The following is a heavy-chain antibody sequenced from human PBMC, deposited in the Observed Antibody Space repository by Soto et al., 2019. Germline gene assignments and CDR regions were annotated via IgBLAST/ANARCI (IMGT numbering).Heavy chain of an antibody. D-gene: IGHD3-22*01. J-gene: IGHJ3*02. CDR2: IKSKTDGGTT. CDR3: TTGGINMIIAAHDDFDI. CDR1: VFSFSTYS. V-gene: IGHV3-15*01. Sequence: GESXRLSCSASVFSFSTYSMSLFRQAPGKGLEWVGRIKSKTDGGTTDYAAPVKGRFTISRDDSKKTLYLQMNSLKTEETAVYSCTTGGINMIIAAHDDFDIWGQGPMVNV.